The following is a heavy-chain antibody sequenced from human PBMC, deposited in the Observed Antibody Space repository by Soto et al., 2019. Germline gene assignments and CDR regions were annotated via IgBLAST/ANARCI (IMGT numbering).Heavy chain of an antibody. D-gene: IGHD3-22*01. CDR1: GYSFTSYW. CDR2: IYPGDSDT. Sequence: GESLKISCKGSGYSFTSYWIGWVRQMPGKGLEWMGIIYPGDSDTRYSPSFQGQVTISADKSISTAYLQWSSLKASDTPMYYCARPYYYDSSGHQAFDIWGQGTMVTVSS. J-gene: IGHJ3*02. CDR3: ARPYYYDSSGHQAFDI. V-gene: IGHV5-51*01.